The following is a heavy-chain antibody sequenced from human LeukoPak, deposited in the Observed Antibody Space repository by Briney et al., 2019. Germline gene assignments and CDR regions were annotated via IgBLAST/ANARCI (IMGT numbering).Heavy chain of an antibody. CDR3: ARGGPLWFGEGFDP. CDR2: IYTGGNA. D-gene: IGHD3-10*01. CDR1: GFTVSNSY. V-gene: IGHV3-53*01. J-gene: IGHJ5*02. Sequence: PGGSLRLSCAASGFTVSNSYMSWVRQAPGKGLEWVSVIYTGGNAYYADSVKGRFTISRDNSKNTLYLQVNTLRADDTAVYYCARGGPLWFGEGFDPWGQGTLVTVSS.